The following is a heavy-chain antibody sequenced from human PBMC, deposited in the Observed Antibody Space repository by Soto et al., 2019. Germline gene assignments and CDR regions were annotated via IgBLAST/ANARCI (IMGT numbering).Heavy chain of an antibody. CDR2: IYPGDSDT. CDR3: ARGNTAMAFDY. Sequence: GESLKISCKASGYSFTIYWIGWVRQMSGKGLEWMGIIYPGDSDTRYSPSFQGQVTISADKSISTAYLQWSSLKASDTAIYYCARGNTAMAFDYWGQGTLVTVSS. CDR1: GYSFTIYW. V-gene: IGHV5-51*01. J-gene: IGHJ4*02. D-gene: IGHD5-18*01.